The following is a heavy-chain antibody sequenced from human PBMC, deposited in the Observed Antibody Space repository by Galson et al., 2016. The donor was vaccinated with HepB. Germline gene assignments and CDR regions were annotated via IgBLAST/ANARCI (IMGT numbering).Heavy chain of an antibody. V-gene: IGHV3-21*01. CDR1: GFTFSTYA. CDR2: ISASGTFK. D-gene: IGHD1-26*01. CDR3: ARDQGWVEPSHFDS. J-gene: IGHJ4*02. Sequence: SLRLSCAAAGFTFSTYAMSWVRQAPGKGLEWVSAISASGTFKYYAASVTGRFTISRDNAKNSVFLQMKSLRPDDTAVYFCARDQGWVEPSHFDSWGQGDLVIVSS.